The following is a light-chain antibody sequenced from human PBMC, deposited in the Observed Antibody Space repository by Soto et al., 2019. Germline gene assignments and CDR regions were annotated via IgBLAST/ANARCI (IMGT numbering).Light chain of an antibody. Sequence: ETVLTQSPATLSLSPGESTTLSCSASQSVNIYLAWYQQKPGQAPRLLIYNASNRATGVPARFTGSGSGTAFTLTISSLEPEDFAVYYCQQRDNWPFTFGPGTKVDIK. J-gene: IGKJ3*01. CDR1: QSVNIY. V-gene: IGKV3-11*01. CDR3: QQRDNWPFT. CDR2: NAS.